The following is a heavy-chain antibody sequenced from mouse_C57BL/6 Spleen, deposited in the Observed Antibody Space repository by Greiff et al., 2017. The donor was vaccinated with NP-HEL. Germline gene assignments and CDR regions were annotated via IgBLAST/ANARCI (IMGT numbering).Heavy chain of an antibody. CDR1: GFTFSSYG. V-gene: IGHV5-6*01. CDR2: ISSGGSYT. D-gene: IGHD2-3*01. CDR3: ASYDGYLFDY. J-gene: IGHJ2*01. Sequence: EVQRVESGGDLVKPGGSLKLSCAASGFTFSSYGMSWVRQTPDKRLEWVATISSGGSYTYYPDSVKGRFTISRDNAKNTLYLQMSSLKSEDTAMYYCASYDGYLFDYWGQGTTLTVSS.